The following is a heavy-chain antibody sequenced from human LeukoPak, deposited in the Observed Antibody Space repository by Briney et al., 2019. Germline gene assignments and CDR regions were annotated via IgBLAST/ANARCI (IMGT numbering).Heavy chain of an antibody. CDR1: GFTFDDYA. D-gene: IGHD3-10*01. V-gene: IGHV3-43*02. CDR2: ISGDGGST. Sequence: GGSLRLSCAASGFTFDDYAMHWVRQAPGKGLEWVSLISGDGGSTYYADSVKGRFTISRDNSKNSLYLQMNSLRTEDTALYYCAIRRMVRGVRHNWFDPWGQGTLVTVSS. CDR3: AIRRMVRGVRHNWFDP. J-gene: IGHJ5*02.